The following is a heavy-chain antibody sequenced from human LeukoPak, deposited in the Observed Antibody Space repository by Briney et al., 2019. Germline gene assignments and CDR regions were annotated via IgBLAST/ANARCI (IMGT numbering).Heavy chain of an antibody. CDR2: ISSSSSTI. CDR3: ARVRGYYDILTGPRGGYMDV. D-gene: IGHD3-9*01. V-gene: IGHV3-48*01. J-gene: IGHJ6*03. CDR1: GFTFSSYE. Sequence: GGSLRLSCAASGFTFSSYEMNWVPQAPGKGLEWVSYISSSSSTIYYADSVKGRFTISRDNSKNTLYLQMNSLRAEDTAVYYCARVRGYYDILTGPRGGYMDVWGKGTTVTISS.